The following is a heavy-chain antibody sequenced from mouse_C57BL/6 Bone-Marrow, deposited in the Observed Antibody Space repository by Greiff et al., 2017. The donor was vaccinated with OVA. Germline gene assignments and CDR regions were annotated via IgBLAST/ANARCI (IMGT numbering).Heavy chain of an antibody. V-gene: IGHV5-6*01. CDR3: AHGSSYWYFDV. Sequence: EVQRVESGGDLVKPGGSLKLSCAASGFTFSSYGMSWVRQTPDKRLEWVATISSGGSYTDYPDSVKGRFTISRDNAKNTLYLQMSILKSEDTAMYYCAHGSSYWYFDVWGTGTTVTVSS. D-gene: IGHD1-1*01. CDR2: ISSGGSYT. J-gene: IGHJ1*03. CDR1: GFTFSSYG.